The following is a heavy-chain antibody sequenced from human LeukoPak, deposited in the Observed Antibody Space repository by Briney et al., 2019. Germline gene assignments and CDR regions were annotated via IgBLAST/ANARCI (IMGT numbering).Heavy chain of an antibody. CDR3: AKDRGFYGGNSGPFVFDY. Sequence: GGSLRLSCAASGFTFSNYWMTWVRQAPGKGLEWVAVISYDGSNKYYADSVKGRFTISRDNSKNTLYLQMNSLRAEDTAVYYCAKDRGFYGGNSGPFVFDYWGQGTLVTVSS. V-gene: IGHV3-30*18. J-gene: IGHJ4*02. CDR1: GFTFSNYW. D-gene: IGHD4-23*01. CDR2: ISYDGSNK.